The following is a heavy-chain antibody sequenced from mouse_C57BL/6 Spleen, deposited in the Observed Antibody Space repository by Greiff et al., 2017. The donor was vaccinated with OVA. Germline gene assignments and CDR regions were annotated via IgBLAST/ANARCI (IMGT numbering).Heavy chain of an antibody. V-gene: IGHV2-9-1*01. J-gene: IGHJ2*01. D-gene: IGHD1-1*01. Sequence: VQGVESGPGLVAPSQSLSITCTVSGFSLTSYAISWVRQPPGKGLEWLGVIWTGGGTNYNSALKSRLSISKDNSKSQVFLKMNSLQTDDTARYYCARTTVVATNYFDYWGQGTTLTVSS. CDR1: GFSLTSYA. CDR2: IWTGGGT. CDR3: ARTTVVATNYFDY.